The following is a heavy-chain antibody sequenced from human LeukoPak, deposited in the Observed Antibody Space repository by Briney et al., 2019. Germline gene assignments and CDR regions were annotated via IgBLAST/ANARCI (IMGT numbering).Heavy chain of an antibody. V-gene: IGHV5-51*01. CDR1: GSRFTSYW. D-gene: IGHD5-18*01. J-gene: IGHJ1*01. CDR2: KYPGDSDT. Sequence: GESLKISCQASGSRFTSYWIGWVRQLPGKGLEWMGLKYPGDSDTRYSPSFQGQVTLPADKSISTAYLQWSSLKASDTAMYYCASRVYSSYGFQHWGQGTLVSVSS. CDR3: ASRVYSSYGFQH.